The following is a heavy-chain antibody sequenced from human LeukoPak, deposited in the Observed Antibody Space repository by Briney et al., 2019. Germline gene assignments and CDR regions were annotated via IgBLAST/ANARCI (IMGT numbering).Heavy chain of an antibody. D-gene: IGHD3-22*01. CDR1: GYTFTGYY. CDR3: AKHSFDSGDYYDE. J-gene: IGHJ4*02. Sequence: ASVKVSCKASGYTFTGYYMHWVRQAPGQGREWMGWINPNSGGTNYAQKFQDRVTMTRDTSISTAYMELSRLRSDDTAVYYCAKHSFDSGDYYDEWGQGTLVTVSS. V-gene: IGHV1-2*02. CDR2: INPNSGGT.